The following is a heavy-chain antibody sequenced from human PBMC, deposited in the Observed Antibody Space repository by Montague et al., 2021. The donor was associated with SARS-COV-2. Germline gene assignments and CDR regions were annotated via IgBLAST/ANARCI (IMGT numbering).Heavy chain of an antibody. V-gene: IGHV4-61*01. CDR1: GGSVISDTYF. Sequence: SETLSLTCTASGGSVISDTYFWSWIRQPPGKGLEWIGYIYDSATTXNXXXXWXRVSMSSDRSKNQFSLKLTSVTPADTAVYYCARAANILSGFYNHPFEYWGQGILVTVSS. CDR3: ARAANILSGFYNHPFEY. CDR2: IYDSATT. J-gene: IGHJ4*02. D-gene: IGHD3-9*01.